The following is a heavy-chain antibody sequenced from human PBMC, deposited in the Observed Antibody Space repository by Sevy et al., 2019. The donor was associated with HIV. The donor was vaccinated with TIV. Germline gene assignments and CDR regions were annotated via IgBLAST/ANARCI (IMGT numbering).Heavy chain of an antibody. CDR1: GFKFDDHT. V-gene: IGHV3-43*01. Sequence: GGSLRLSCGASGFKFDDHTMHWVRQAPGKGLQWVSFIGGDKKKSYYASSVQGRFSISRDNRRNTLYLQMHSLRIEDTGLYFCAKDVGGFSGFDYWGQGTLVTVSS. D-gene: IGHD5-12*01. J-gene: IGHJ4*02. CDR3: AKDVGGFSGFDY. CDR2: IGGDKKKS.